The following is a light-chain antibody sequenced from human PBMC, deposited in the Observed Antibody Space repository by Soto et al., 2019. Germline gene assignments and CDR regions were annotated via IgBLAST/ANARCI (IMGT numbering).Light chain of an antibody. J-gene: IGKJ1*01. CDR3: QQRGT. V-gene: IGKV3-11*01. Sequence: EIVLTQSPATLSLSPGERATLSSRASQSVSSYLAWYQQKPGQAPRLLIYDASNRATGIPARFSGSGSGTDFTLTISSLEPEDFAVYYCQQRGTFGHGTKVEIK. CDR1: QSVSSY. CDR2: DAS.